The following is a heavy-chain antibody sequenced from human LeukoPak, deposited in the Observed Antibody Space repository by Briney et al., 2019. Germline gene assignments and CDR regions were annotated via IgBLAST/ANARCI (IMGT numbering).Heavy chain of an antibody. CDR3: TRDEERGRGLWFGELFNYYYGMDV. V-gene: IGHV3-49*03. Sequence: GGSLRLSCTASGFTFGDYAMSWFRQAPGKGLEWVGFIRSKAYGGTTEYAASVKGRFTISRDDSKSIAYLQMNSLKTEDTAVYYCTRDEERGRGLWFGELFNYYYGMDVWGQGTTVTVSS. CDR1: GFTFGDYA. D-gene: IGHD3-10*01. J-gene: IGHJ6*02. CDR2: IRSKAYGGTT.